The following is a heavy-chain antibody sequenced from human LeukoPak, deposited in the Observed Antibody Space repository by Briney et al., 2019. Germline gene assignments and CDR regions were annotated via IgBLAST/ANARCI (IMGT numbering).Heavy chain of an antibody. CDR1: GGTFSSYA. V-gene: IGHV1-69*04. D-gene: IGHD4-4*01. Sequence: VASVKVSCKASGGTFSSYAISWVRQAPGQGLEWMGRIIPILGIANYAQKFQGRVTITADKSTSTAYMELSSLRSEDTAVYYCARGGTVTTLGFDYWGQGTLVTVSS. J-gene: IGHJ4*02. CDR3: ARGGTVTTLGFDY. CDR2: IIPILGIA.